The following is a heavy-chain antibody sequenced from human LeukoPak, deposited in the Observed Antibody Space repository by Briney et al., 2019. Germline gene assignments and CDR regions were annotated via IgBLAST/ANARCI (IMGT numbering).Heavy chain of an antibody. D-gene: IGHD5-24*01. Sequence: GGSLRLSCAASGFTFSSYAMHWVRQAPGKGLEWVAVISYDGSNKYYADSVKGRFTISRDNSKNTLYLQMNSLRAEDTAVYYCARAGGRDGYNFYYFDYWGQGTMVTVSS. J-gene: IGHJ4*03. CDR2: ISYDGSNK. CDR3: ARAGGRDGYNFYYFDY. CDR1: GFTFSSYA. V-gene: IGHV3-30-3*01.